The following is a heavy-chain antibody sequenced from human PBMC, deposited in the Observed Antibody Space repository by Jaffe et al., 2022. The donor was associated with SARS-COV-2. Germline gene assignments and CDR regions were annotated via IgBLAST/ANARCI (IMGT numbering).Heavy chain of an antibody. V-gene: IGHV4-34*01. CDR2: INHSGST. D-gene: IGHD3-9*01. CDR3: ARGGGILTGYRP. Sequence: QVQLQQWGAGLLKPSETLSLTCAVYGGSFSGYYWSWIRQPPGKGLEWIGEINHSGSTNYNPSLKSRVTISVDTSKNQFSLKLSSVTAADTAVYYCARGGGILTGYRPWGQGTLVTVSS. CDR1: GGSFSGYY. J-gene: IGHJ4*02.